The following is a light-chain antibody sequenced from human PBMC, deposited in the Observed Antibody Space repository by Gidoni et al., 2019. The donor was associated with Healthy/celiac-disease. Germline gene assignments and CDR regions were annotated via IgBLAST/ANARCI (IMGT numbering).Light chain of an antibody. V-gene: IGKV4-1*01. CDR1: QSVLYSSNNKNY. CDR3: QQYYSTPPA. CDR2: WAS. Sequence: DIVMTQSPDSLAVCLGERATINCKSSQSVLYSSNNKNYLAWYQQKPGQPPKLLIYWASTRESGVPDRFRGSGSGTDFTLTISSLQAEDVAVYYCQQYYSTPPAFGQGTKVEIK. J-gene: IGKJ1*01.